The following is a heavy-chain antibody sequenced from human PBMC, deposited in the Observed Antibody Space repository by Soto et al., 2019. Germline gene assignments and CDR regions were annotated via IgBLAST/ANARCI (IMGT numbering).Heavy chain of an antibody. CDR1: GGTFSSYA. Sequence: ASVKVSCKASGGTFSSYAISWVRQAPGQGLEWMGGIIPILGIANYAQKFQGRVTITADKSTSTAYMGLSSLRSEDTAVYYCARQGDLYYYDSSGYYFDYWGQGTLVTVSS. CDR3: ARQGDLYYYDSSGYYFDY. CDR2: IIPILGIA. J-gene: IGHJ4*02. D-gene: IGHD3-22*01. V-gene: IGHV1-69*10.